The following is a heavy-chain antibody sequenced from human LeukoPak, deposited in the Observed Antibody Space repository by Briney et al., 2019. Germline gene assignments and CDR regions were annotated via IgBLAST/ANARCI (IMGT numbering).Heavy chain of an antibody. CDR1: GYTFSGYY. V-gene: IGHV1-46*01. D-gene: IGHD2-21*02. J-gene: IGHJ5*02. CDR3: ARAPYCGGDCYPNWFDP. CDR2: INPSGGST. Sequence: ASVKVSCKASGYTFSGYYMHWVRQAPGQGLEWMGIINPSGGSTSYAQKFQGRVTMTRDTSTSTVYMELSSLRSEDTAVYYCARAPYCGGDCYPNWFDPWGQGTLVTVSS.